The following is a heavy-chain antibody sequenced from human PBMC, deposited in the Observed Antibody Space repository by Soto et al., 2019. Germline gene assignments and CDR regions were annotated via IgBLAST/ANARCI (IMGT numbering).Heavy chain of an antibody. CDR1: GYSFTSYW. D-gene: IGHD4-17*01. Sequence: GESLKISCKGSGYSFTSYWISWVRQMPGKGLEWMGRIDPSDSYTNYSPSFQGHVTISADKSISTAYLQWSSLKASDTAMYYCARRPPGGDYAIYYYGMDVWGQGTTVTVSS. CDR2: IDPSDSYT. J-gene: IGHJ6*02. V-gene: IGHV5-10-1*01. CDR3: ARRPPGGDYAIYYYGMDV.